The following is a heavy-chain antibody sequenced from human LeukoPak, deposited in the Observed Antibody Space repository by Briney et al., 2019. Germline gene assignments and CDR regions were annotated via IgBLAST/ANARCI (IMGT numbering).Heavy chain of an antibody. Sequence: SETLSLTCAVYGGSFSGYYWSWIRQPPGKGLEWIGEINHSGSTNYNPSLKSRVTISVDTSKNQLSLKLSSVTAADTAVYYCASGYYDSSATAGYWGQGTLVTVSS. CDR1: GGSFSGYY. J-gene: IGHJ4*02. V-gene: IGHV4-34*01. CDR2: INHSGST. D-gene: IGHD3-22*01. CDR3: ASGYYDSSATAGY.